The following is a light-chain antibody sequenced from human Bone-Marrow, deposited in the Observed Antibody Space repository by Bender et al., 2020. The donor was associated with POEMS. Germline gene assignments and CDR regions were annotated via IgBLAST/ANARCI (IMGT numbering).Light chain of an antibody. CDR3: ATWDDSLNGWV. V-gene: IGLV1-44*01. J-gene: IGLJ3*02. CDR1: SSKFGSYP. CDR2: NNS. Sequence: QSVLTQPPSASGTPGQRVTISCSGSSSKFGSYPVNWYQQLPGAAPKLVIFNNSQRPSGVPDRFSGSNSGTSASLASRWVLSDDEADFYCATWDDSLNGWVFGGGTKLTVL.